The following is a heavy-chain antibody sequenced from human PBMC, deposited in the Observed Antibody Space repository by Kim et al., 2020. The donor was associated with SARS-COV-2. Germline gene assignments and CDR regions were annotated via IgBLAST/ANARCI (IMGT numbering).Heavy chain of an antibody. CDR1: GGSISSSSYY. D-gene: IGHD6-13*01. CDR3: ARQYSSSWYSAYPYYYGMDV. Sequence: SETLSLTCTVSGGSISSSSYYWGWIRQPPGKGLEWIGSIYYSGSTYYNPSLKSRVTISVDTSKNQFSLKLSSVTAADTAVYYCARQYSSSWYSAYPYYYGMDVWGQGTTVTVSS. CDR2: IYYSGST. J-gene: IGHJ6*02. V-gene: IGHV4-39*01.